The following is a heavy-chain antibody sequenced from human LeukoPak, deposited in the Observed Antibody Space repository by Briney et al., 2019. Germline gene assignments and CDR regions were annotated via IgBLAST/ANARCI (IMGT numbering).Heavy chain of an antibody. CDR1: SGSISTYF. D-gene: IGHD3-22*01. CDR2: IYTSGST. V-gene: IGHV4-4*07. CDR3: ARDYYDSSGYYGRGGFYYMDV. Sequence: SETLSLTCTVSSGSISTYFWSWIRQPAGKGLEWLGCIYTSGSTNYNPSLKSRVSISIDKSKNQFSLKLSPVTAADTAVYYCARDYYDSSGYYGRGGFYYMDVWGKGTTVTVSS. J-gene: IGHJ6*03.